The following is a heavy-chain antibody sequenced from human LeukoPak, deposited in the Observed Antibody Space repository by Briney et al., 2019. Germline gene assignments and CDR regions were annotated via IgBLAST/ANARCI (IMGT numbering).Heavy chain of an antibody. D-gene: IGHD3-22*01. CDR3: AEISITMMGGV. Sequence: PVGCLRLSSAASGFTFCSYVMNSVREAPGKGLGWVSYISSSISAIYYADTLKGRFTISRENAKNSLCLHISTLRVQQTPVCYCAEISITMMGGVSGKRTPVTISS. V-gene: IGHV3-48*03. J-gene: IGHJ6*04. CDR2: ISSSISAI. CDR1: GFTFCSYV.